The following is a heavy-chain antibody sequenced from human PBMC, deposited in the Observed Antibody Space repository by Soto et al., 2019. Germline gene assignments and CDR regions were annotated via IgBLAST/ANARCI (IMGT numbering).Heavy chain of an antibody. J-gene: IGHJ4*02. CDR3: ARRLCSSTSCPSNFDY. CDR2: ISSSSSYI. D-gene: IGHD2-2*01. V-gene: IGHV3-21*01. CDR1: GFTFSSYS. Sequence: GGSLRLSCAASGFTFSSYSMNWVRQAPGKGLEWVSSISSSSSYIYYADSVKGRFTISRDNAKNSLYLQMNSLRAEDTAVYYCARRLCSSTSCPSNFDYWGQGTLVTVSS.